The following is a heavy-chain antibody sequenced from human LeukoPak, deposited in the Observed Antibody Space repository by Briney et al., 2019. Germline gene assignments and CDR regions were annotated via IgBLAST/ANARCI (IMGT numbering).Heavy chain of an antibody. V-gene: IGHV3-23*01. CDR1: GFTFSSYA. CDR3: AKDAKYGADDSSGYYYRYFDY. Sequence: GGSLRLSCAAYGFTFSSYAMSWVRQAPGKGLEWVSAISGSGGSTYYADSVKGRFTISRDNSKNTLYLQMNSLRAEDTAVYYCAKDAKYGADDSSGYYYRYFDYWGQGTLVTVSS. D-gene: IGHD3-22*01. CDR2: ISGSGGST. J-gene: IGHJ4*02.